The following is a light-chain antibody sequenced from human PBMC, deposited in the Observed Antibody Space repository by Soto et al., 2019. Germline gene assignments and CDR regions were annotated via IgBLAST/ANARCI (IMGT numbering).Light chain of an antibody. CDR3: QQGDTFPLT. V-gene: IGKV1-12*01. Sequence: DIQMTQSPSSVSASVGDRVTITCRASQDFSSWLVWYQQKSGKDPQLLIYAASSLQSGVPSRFSGSGSGTDFTLTISSLQPEDFATYVCQQGDTFPLTFGGGTKVELK. CDR1: QDFSSW. CDR2: AAS. J-gene: IGKJ4*01.